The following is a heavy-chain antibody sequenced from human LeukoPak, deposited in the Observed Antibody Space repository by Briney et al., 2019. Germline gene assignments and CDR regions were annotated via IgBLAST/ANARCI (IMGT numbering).Heavy chain of an antibody. Sequence: GGSLRLSCAASGFTFSSYSMNWVRQAPGKGLEWVSYISSSSSTICYADSVKGRFTISRDNAKNSLYLQMNSLRAEDTAVYYCARESGIVVADIWGQGTMVTVSS. CDR1: GFTFSSYS. CDR2: ISSSSSTI. J-gene: IGHJ3*02. CDR3: ARESGIVVADI. D-gene: IGHD3-22*01. V-gene: IGHV3-48*04.